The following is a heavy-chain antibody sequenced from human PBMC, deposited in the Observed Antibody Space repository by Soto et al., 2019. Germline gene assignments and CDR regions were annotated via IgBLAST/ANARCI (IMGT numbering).Heavy chain of an antibody. CDR1: GYSFTSYW. CDR3: ARVPKYYYDSSGYSP. CDR2: IDPSDSYT. D-gene: IGHD3-22*01. Sequence: PAQSLQVSCKGSGYSFTSYWISWMRQMPGKGLEWMGRIDPSDSYTNYSPSFQGHVPIPADKSISTAYLQWSSLKASDTAMYYCARVPKYYYDSSGYSPWGQGTLVTVSS. J-gene: IGHJ4*02. V-gene: IGHV5-10-1*01.